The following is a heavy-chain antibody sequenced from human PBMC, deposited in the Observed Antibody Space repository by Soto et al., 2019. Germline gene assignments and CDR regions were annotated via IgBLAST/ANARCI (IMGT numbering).Heavy chain of an antibody. CDR2: IIPIFGTA. V-gene: IGHV1-69*13. CDR1: GGTFSSYA. CDR3: ARDTRVVPAAIRWFDP. J-gene: IGHJ5*02. D-gene: IGHD2-2*02. Sequence: GASVKVSCKASGGTFSSYAISWVRQAPGQGLEWMGGIIPIFGTANYAQKFQGRVTITADESTSTAYMELSSLRSEDTAVYYCARDTRVVPAAIRWFDPWGQGTLVTVSS.